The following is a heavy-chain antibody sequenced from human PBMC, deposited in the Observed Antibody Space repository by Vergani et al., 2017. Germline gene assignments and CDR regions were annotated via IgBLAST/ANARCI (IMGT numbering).Heavy chain of an antibody. D-gene: IGHD3-16*01. Sequence: QVQLQQWGAGLLKPSETLSLTCAVYGGSFSGYYWSWIRQPPGKGLEWIGEINHSESTNYNPSLKSRVTISVDTSKNQFSLKLSSLTAADTAVYYCAKGERLGPDYWGQGTLVTVSS. CDR1: GGSFSGYY. J-gene: IGHJ4*02. V-gene: IGHV4-34*01. CDR2: INHSEST. CDR3: AKGERLGPDY.